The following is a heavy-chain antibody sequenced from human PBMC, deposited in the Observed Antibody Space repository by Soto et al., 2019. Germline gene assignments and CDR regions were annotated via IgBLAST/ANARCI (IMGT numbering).Heavy chain of an antibody. CDR2: IYPGDSDT. Sequence: PGDSLKISCKGSGYSFTSYWIGWVRQMPGKGLEWMGIIYPGDSDTRYSPSFQGQVTISADKSISTAYLQWSSLKASDTAMYYCARSGYDYGDYFYYYYMDVWGKGTTVTVSS. CDR1: GYSFTSYW. J-gene: IGHJ6*03. CDR3: ARSGYDYGDYFYYYYMDV. V-gene: IGHV5-51*01. D-gene: IGHD4-17*01.